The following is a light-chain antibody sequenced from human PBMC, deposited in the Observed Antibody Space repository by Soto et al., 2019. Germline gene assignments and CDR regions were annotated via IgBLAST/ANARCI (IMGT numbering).Light chain of an antibody. CDR2: GAS. CDR1: QSVSSSY. Sequence: EIVLTQSPGTLSLSPGERATLSCRASQSVSSSYLAWYQQKPGQAPRLLIYGASSRATGIPDRFSGSGSGTEFTLTISSLQYEDFAVYYCQQYIDWPPGTFGQGTKVDIK. CDR3: QQYIDWPPGT. V-gene: IGKV3-20*01. J-gene: IGKJ1*01.